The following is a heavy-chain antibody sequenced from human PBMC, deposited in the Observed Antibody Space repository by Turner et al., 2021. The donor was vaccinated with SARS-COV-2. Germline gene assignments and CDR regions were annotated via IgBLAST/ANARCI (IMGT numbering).Heavy chain of an antibody. D-gene: IGHD3-10*01. CDR1: GGTFSSYA. V-gene: IGHV1-69*01. CDR2: IIPIFGTP. J-gene: IGHJ4*02. CDR3: ASFGGDYVFDY. Sequence: QVQLVQSGAEVKKPGSSVTVSCKASGGTFSSYAISWVRQAPGQGLEWMGGIIPIFGTPNYAQKVQGRVTITADESTSTAYMELSSLRSEDTTVYYCASFGGDYVFDYWGQGTLVTVSS.